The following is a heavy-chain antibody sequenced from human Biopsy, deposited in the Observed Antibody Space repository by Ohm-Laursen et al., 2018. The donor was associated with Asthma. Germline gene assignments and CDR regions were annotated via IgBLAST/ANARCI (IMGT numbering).Heavy chain of an antibody. CDR1: GDSLGSFINYA. D-gene: IGHD5-12*01. CDR3: AWGYSGTDRIVYYYSGMEV. J-gene: IGHJ6*02. CDR2: LIPVLGTA. Sequence: SVKVSCKASGDSLGSFINYAISWVRQAPRQGLEWMGGLIPVLGTADYAPMFEGRVTITADESTSTAYLELTSLRFEDTAVYYCAWGYSGTDRIVYYYSGMEVWGQGTTVTVSS. V-gene: IGHV1-69*13.